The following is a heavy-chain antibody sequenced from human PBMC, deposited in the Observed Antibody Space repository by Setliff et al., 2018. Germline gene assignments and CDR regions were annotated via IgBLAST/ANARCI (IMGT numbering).Heavy chain of an antibody. CDR1: GFNLNVHT. CDR2: ISSNSNYI. Sequence: LRLSCAASGFNLNVHTMEWVRQAPGKGLEWVASISSNSNYIYYADSLKGRLTVSRDNSRNSLFLQMDSLTAEDTAVYYCARGSLSGTTYPSDYWGQGTQVTVSS. J-gene: IGHJ4*02. D-gene: IGHD1-7*01. V-gene: IGHV3-21*01. CDR3: ARGSLSGTTYPSDY.